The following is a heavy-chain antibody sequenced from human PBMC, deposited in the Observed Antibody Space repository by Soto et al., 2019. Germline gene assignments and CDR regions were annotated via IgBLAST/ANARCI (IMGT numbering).Heavy chain of an antibody. CDR2: IPYSGST. Sequence: SETLSLTCTVSGASITTYYWSWIRQPPGKGLEWIGYIPYSGSTDYNPSLKSRVTISFDASKNQISLQVRSATAADAAVYYCARDLKEYCSDGKCNWFDPWGQGTLVTVSS. CDR3: ARDLKEYCSDGKCNWFDP. CDR1: GASITTYY. V-gene: IGHV4-59*01. D-gene: IGHD2-15*01. J-gene: IGHJ5*02.